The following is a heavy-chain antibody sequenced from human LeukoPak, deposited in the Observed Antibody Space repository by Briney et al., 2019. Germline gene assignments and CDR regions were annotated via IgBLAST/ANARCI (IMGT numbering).Heavy chain of an antibody. CDR3: ARDPSTIFGVVIFDY. J-gene: IGHJ4*02. V-gene: IGHV3-48*01. CDR1: GFTFSSYS. D-gene: IGHD3-3*01. CDR2: ISSSSSTI. Sequence: PGGSLRLSCAASGFTFSSYSMNWVRQAPGKGLEWVSYISSSSSTIYYADSVKGRFTISRDNAKNSLYLQMNSLRAEDTAAYYCARDPSTIFGVVIFDYWGQGTLVTVSS.